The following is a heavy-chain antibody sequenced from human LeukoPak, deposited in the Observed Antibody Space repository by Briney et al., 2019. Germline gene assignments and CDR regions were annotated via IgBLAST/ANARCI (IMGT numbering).Heavy chain of an antibody. J-gene: IGHJ4*02. V-gene: IGHV4-61*02. Sequence: SETLSLTCTVSGGSISSGSYYWSWIRQPAGKGLEWIGRIYTSGSTNYNPSLKSRVTISVDTSKNQFSLKLSSVTAADTAVYYCARDMATIGTDYWGQGTLVTVSS. CDR3: ARDMATIGTDY. CDR2: IYTSGST. CDR1: GGSISSGSYY. D-gene: IGHD5-24*01.